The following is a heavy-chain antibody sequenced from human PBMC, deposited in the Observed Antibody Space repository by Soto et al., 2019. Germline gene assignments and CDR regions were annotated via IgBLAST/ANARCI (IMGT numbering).Heavy chain of an antibody. V-gene: IGHV3-15*07. Sequence: EVQLVESGGGLVKPGGSLTLSCAASDFAFSNAWINWVRQAPGKGLEWVGRIKSRALGGTTDFAAPVRGRFAITRDDSSNMVYMQMNNLNTEDTAVYYCTTDSYSPIVEVRFDYWGHGTLVTVSS. CDR3: TTDSYSPIVEVRFDY. D-gene: IGHD1-26*01. J-gene: IGHJ4*01. CDR2: IKSRALGGTT. CDR1: DFAFSNAW.